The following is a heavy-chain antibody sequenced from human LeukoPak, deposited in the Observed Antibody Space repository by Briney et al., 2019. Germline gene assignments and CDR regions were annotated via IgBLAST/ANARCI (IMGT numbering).Heavy chain of an antibody. CDR1: GFTFSSYA. CDR3: ARDPSRRYCSSTSCYAGAFDI. CDR2: ITGSGGST. J-gene: IGHJ3*02. Sequence: QPGGSLRLSCAASGFTFSSYAMSWVRQAPGKGLEWVSTITGSGGSTYYADSVKGRFTISRDNAKNSLYLQMNSLRAEDTAVYYCARDPSRRYCSSTSCYAGAFDIWGQGTMVTVSS. D-gene: IGHD2-2*01. V-gene: IGHV3-23*01.